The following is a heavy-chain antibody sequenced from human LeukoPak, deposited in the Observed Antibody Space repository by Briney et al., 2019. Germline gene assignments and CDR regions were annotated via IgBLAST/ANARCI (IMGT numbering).Heavy chain of an antibody. Sequence: GESLQISCKGSGYSFTNYWIGWVRQMPGKGLEWMGIIYPPDSDTRYSPSFQGQVTISADKSISTAYLQWSSLKASDTAMYYCARRITIVRGSYYLDYWGQGTLVTVFS. CDR2: IYPPDSDT. CDR1: GYSFTNYW. D-gene: IGHD3-10*01. V-gene: IGHV5-51*01. J-gene: IGHJ4*02. CDR3: ARRITIVRGSYYLDY.